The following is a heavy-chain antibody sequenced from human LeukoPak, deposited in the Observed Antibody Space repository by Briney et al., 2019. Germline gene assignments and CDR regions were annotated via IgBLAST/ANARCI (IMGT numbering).Heavy chain of an antibody. CDR2: ASYSGGT. CDR3: ARGPTRGIVPAAVPYFDY. D-gene: IGHD2-2*02. J-gene: IGHJ4*02. CDR1: GGSVTGGGYY. Sequence: PSETLSLTCSVSGGSVTGGGYYWSWIRQHPGKGLEWIGFASYSGGTSYNPSLKSRVTISVDTSKNQFSLKLSSVTAADTAVYYCARGPTRGIVPAAVPYFDYWGQGTLVTISS. V-gene: IGHV4-30-4*08.